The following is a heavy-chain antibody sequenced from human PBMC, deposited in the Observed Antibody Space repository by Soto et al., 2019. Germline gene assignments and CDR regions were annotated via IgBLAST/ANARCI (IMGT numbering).Heavy chain of an antibody. J-gene: IGHJ4*02. CDR1: GGSISSYY. D-gene: IGHD2-15*01. Sequence: SETLSLTCTVSGGSISSYYWSWSRQPPWKGLEWIGYIYYSGSTNYNPSLKSRVTISVDTSKNQFSLKLSSVTAADTAVYYCARDSGYCSGGSCYPLFDYWGQGTLVTVST. CDR3: ARDSGYCSGGSCYPLFDY. CDR2: IYYSGST. V-gene: IGHV4-59*01.